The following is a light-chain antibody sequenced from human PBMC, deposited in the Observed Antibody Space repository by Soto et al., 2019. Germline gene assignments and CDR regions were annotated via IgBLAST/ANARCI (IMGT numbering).Light chain of an antibody. J-gene: IGLJ3*02. CDR3: AAWDDSLNGWV. V-gene: IGLV1-44*01. Sequence: QSVLTQPPSASGTPGQRVTISCSGSSSNIGRNTVNWYQQLPGTAPKLLIYSNIQRPSGVPDRFSGSKSGTSASLAISGLQSDDEADYYCAAWDDSLNGWVFGGGTKLTVL. CDR2: SNI. CDR1: SSNIGRNT.